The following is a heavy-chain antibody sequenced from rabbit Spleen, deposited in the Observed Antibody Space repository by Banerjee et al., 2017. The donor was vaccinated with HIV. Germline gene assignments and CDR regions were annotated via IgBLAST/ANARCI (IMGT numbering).Heavy chain of an antibody. CDR3: AREDVGGSVSL. V-gene: IGHV1S47*01. J-gene: IGHJ6*01. CDR1: GFDFSRYG. Sequence: EQLVESGGGLVQPGGSLKLSCKASGFDFSRYGVSWVRQAPGKGLEWIGIIYPITETTYYANWVNGRFTISSDNAQNTVDLQIDSLTAADTATYFCAREDVGGSVSLWGPGTLVTVS. CDR2: IYPITETT. D-gene: IGHD1-1*01.